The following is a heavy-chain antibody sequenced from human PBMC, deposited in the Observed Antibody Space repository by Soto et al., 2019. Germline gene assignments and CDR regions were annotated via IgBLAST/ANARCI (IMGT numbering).Heavy chain of an antibody. D-gene: IGHD2-15*01. V-gene: IGHV4-59*01. J-gene: IGHJ3*02. CDR3: ARDWSYCSGGSCHRDAFDI. Sequence: WETLSLICTVSGGSISSYYWSWIRQPPGKGLEWIGYIYYSGSTNYNPSLKSRVTISVDTSKNQFSLKLSSVTAADTAVYYCARDWSYCSGGSCHRDAFDIWGQGTMVTVS. CDR2: IYYSGST. CDR1: GGSISSYY.